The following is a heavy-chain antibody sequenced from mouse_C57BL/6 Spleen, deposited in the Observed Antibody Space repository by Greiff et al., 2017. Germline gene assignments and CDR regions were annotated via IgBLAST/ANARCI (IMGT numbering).Heavy chain of an antibody. V-gene: IGHV3-6*01. J-gene: IGHJ2*01. CDR3: ARLGRREGYFDY. CDR2: ISYDGSN. Sequence: DVQLVESGPGLVKPSQSLSLTCSVTGYPITSGYYWNWIRQFPGNKLEWMGYISYDGSNNYNPSLKNRISITRDTSKNQFFLKLNSVTTEDTATYYCARLGRREGYFDYWGQGTTLTVSS. D-gene: IGHD2-12*01. CDR1: GYPITSGYY.